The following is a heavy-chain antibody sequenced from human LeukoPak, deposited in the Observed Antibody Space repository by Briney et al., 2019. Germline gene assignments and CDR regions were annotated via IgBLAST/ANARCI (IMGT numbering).Heavy chain of an antibody. J-gene: IGHJ6*04. CDR2: ISYDGSNK. D-gene: IGHD2-15*01. Sequence: GGSLRLSCAASGFTFSSYAMHWVRQAPGKGLEWVAVISYDGSNKYYAASVKGRFTISRDNSKNTLYLQMNSLRAEDTAVYYCARPYCSGGSCRGGMDVWGKGTTVTVSS. CDR1: GFTFSSYA. CDR3: ARPYCSGGSCRGGMDV. V-gene: IGHV3-30*04.